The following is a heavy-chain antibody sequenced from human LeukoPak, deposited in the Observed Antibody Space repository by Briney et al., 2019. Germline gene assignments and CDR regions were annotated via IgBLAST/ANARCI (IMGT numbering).Heavy chain of an antibody. V-gene: IGHV3-43*02. D-gene: IGHD3-10*01. CDR2: ISGDGGST. CDR1: GFTFDDYA. CDR3: AKDMFSGSAGVCDY. Sequence: GGSLRLSCAASGFTFDDYAMHWVRQAPGKGLEWLSLISGDGGSTYYADSVKGRFTISRDNSKNSLYLQMNSLRTEDTALYYCAKDMFSGSAGVCDYWGQGTLVTVSS. J-gene: IGHJ4*02.